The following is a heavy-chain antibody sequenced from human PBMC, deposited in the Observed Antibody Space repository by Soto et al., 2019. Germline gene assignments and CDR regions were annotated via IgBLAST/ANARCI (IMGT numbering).Heavy chain of an antibody. V-gene: IGHV1-3*01. CDR1: GYTLTSYA. D-gene: IGHD1-26*01. CDR2: INAGNGNT. CDR3: ARAARETNVGFGDY. J-gene: IGHJ4*02. Sequence: ASVKVSCKASGYTLTSYAMHWVRQAPGQRLEWMGWINAGNGNTKYSQKFQGRVTITRDTSASTAYMELSSLRSEDTAVYYCARAARETNVGFGDYWGQGTLVTVSS.